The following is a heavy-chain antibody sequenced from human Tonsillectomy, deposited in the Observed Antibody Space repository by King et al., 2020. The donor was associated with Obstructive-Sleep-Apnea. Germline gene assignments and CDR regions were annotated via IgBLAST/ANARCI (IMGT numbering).Heavy chain of an antibody. Sequence: EVQLVESGGGLVQPGGSLRLSCAASGFTFSSNSMNWVRQAPGKGLEGISYINSNGDHIYYADSVRGRFTISRDNTKNSLYLQMNSLRVEDTAVYYCAIGGGDGWDVRFWGQGTLVTVPS. J-gene: IGHJ4*02. V-gene: IGHV3-48*04. D-gene: IGHD1-26*01. CDR3: AIGGGDGWDVRF. CDR2: INSNGDHI. CDR1: GFTFSSNS.